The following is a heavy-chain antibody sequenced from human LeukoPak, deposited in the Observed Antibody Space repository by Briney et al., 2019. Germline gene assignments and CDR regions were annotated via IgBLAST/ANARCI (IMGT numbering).Heavy chain of an antibody. CDR3: ARAYDGWSGSRFDY. J-gene: IGHJ4*02. CDR1: GGSISSSSYY. V-gene: IGHV4-39*07. D-gene: IGHD1-26*01. Sequence: PSETLSLTCTVSGGSISSSSYYWGWIRQPPGKGLEWIGSIYYSGSTYYNPSLKSRVTISVDTSKNQFSLKLSSVTAADTAVYYCARAYDGWSGSRFDYRGQGTLVTVSS. CDR2: IYYSGST.